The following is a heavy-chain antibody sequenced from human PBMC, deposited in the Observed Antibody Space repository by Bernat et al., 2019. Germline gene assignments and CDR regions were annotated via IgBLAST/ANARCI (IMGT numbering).Heavy chain of an antibody. CDR2: IKSKTDGGTT. D-gene: IGHD2-8*01. V-gene: IGHV3-15*07. CDR1: NVSNAW. J-gene: IGHJ4*02. Sequence: NVSNAWMNWVRQAPGKGLEWVGRIKSKTDGGTTDYAAPVKGRFSISRDDSKNTLYLQMNSLKTEDTAVYYCTTDLANDYFDYWGQGTLVTVSS. CDR3: TTDLANDYFDY.